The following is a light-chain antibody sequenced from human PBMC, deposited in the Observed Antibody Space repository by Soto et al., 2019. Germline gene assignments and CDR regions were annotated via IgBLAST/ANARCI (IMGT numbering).Light chain of an antibody. V-gene: IGKV1-8*01. CDR2: AAS. CDR3: KQYYSYPPT. CDR1: QGISSY. Sequence: AIRMTQSPSSFSASTGDRVTITCRASQGISSYLAWYQQKPGKAPKLLIYAASTLQSGVPSSFSGSGSGTDFTLTISCLQSEDFATYYCKQYYSYPPTFGQGTKVEIK. J-gene: IGKJ1*01.